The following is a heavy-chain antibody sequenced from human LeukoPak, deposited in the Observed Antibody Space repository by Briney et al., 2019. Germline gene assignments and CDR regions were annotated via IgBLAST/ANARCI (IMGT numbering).Heavy chain of an antibody. V-gene: IGHV1-69*13. CDR2: IIPIFGTA. CDR3: ATTPRRDYYDSSGYYPDPTFDY. Sequence: SVKVSCKASGGTFSSYAISWVRQAPGQGLEWMGGIIPIFGTANYAQKFQGRVTITADESTSTAYMELSSLRSEDTAVYYCATTPRRDYYDSSGYYPDPTFDYWGQGTLVTVSS. J-gene: IGHJ4*02. D-gene: IGHD3-22*01. CDR1: GGTFSSYA.